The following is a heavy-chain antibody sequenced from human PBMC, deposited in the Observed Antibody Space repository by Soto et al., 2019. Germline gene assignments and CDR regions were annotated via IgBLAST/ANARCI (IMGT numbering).Heavy chain of an antibody. Sequence: EVQLVESGGGMDQPGGSLRLSCAASGFTFNTYSMNWVRQAPGKGLEWVSYISSGSRTIYYADSVKGRFTISRDNAENSLYLQMNSLRAEDTAVYYCALDEKQLDCFDYWGQGTLVTVSS. J-gene: IGHJ4*02. CDR2: ISSGSRTI. CDR1: GFTFNTYS. CDR3: ALDEKQLDCFDY. D-gene: IGHD6-13*01. V-gene: IGHV3-48*01.